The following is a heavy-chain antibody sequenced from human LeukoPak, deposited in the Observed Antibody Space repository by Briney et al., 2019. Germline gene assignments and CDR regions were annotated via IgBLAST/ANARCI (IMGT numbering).Heavy chain of an antibody. Sequence: GGSLRLSCAASGFTFSSYGMHWVRQAPGKGLEWVAVISYDGSNKYYADSVKGRFTISRDNSKNTLYQQMNSLRAEDTAVYYCARDWGSLRATLYYFDYWGQGTLVTVSS. CDR3: ARDWGSLRATLYYFDY. D-gene: IGHD2-15*01. V-gene: IGHV3-30*03. CDR2: ISYDGSNK. J-gene: IGHJ4*02. CDR1: GFTFSSYG.